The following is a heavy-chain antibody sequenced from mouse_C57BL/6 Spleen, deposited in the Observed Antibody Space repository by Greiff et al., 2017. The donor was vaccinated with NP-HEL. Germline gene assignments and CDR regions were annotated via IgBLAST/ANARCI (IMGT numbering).Heavy chain of an antibody. Sequence: VQGVESGPELVKPGASVKISCKASGYAFSSSWMNWVKQRPGKGLEWIGRIYPGDGDTNYNGKFKGEATLTADKSSSTAYMQLSSLTSEDSAVYFCARSGPNWVYFDYWGQGTTLTVSS. CDR2: IYPGDGDT. V-gene: IGHV1-82*01. J-gene: IGHJ2*01. D-gene: IGHD4-1*01. CDR1: GYAFSSSW. CDR3: ARSGPNWVYFDY.